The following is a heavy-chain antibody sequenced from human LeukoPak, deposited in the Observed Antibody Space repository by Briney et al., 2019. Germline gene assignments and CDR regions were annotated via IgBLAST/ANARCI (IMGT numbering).Heavy chain of an antibody. Sequence: ASVKVSCKASGYTFTSYYMHWVRQAPGQGLEWMGIINPSGGSTSYAQKFQGRVTMTRDTSTSTVYMELSSLRSEDTAVYYCARDLEYDFWSGYTRGAFDIWGQGTMVTVSS. V-gene: IGHV1-46*01. CDR2: INPSGGST. CDR3: ARDLEYDFWSGYTRGAFDI. CDR1: GYTFTSYY. D-gene: IGHD3-3*01. J-gene: IGHJ3*02.